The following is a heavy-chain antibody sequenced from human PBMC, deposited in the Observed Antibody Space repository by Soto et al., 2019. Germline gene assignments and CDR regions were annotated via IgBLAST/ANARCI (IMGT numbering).Heavy chain of an antibody. CDR2: INPNSGGT. D-gene: IGHD5-12*01. J-gene: IGHJ4*02. CDR1: GYTFTGYY. CDR3: ARDGWDGYNYGRFDY. V-gene: IGHV1-2*04. Sequence: ASVKVSCKASGYTFTGYYMHWVRQAPGQGLEWMGWINPNSGGTNYAQKFQGWVTMTRDTSISTAYMELSRLRSDDTAVYYCARDGWDGYNYGRFDYWGQGTLVTVSS.